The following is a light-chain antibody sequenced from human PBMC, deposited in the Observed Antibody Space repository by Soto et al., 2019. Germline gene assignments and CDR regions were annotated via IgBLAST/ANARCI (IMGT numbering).Light chain of an antibody. V-gene: IGLV2-14*03. J-gene: IGLJ2*01. Sequence: QSALTQPASVSGSPRQSIIISCTGTSSDIGAYNFVSWYQQHPGKAPKLMLYDVNIRPSGVSNRFSGSKSGNTASLTISGLQAEDEADYYCTSWTTSTTMIFGGGTKLTVL. CDR2: DVN. CDR1: SSDIGAYNF. CDR3: TSWTTSTTMI.